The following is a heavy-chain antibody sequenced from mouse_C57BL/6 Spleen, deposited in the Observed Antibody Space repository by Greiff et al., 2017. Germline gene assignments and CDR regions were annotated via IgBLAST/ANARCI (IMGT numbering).Heavy chain of an antibody. Sequence: EVLLVESGGDLVKPGGSLTLSCAASGFTFSSYGMSWVRQTPDKRLEWVATISSGGSYTYYPDSVKGRFTISRDSAKNTLYLRMSSLESEETAMYYSARHSTTVDMGGWGQGPSVTVSS. CDR2: ISSGGSYT. CDR3: ARHSTTVDMGG. J-gene: IGHJ4*01. V-gene: IGHV5-6*01. D-gene: IGHD2-13*01. CDR1: GFTFSSYG.